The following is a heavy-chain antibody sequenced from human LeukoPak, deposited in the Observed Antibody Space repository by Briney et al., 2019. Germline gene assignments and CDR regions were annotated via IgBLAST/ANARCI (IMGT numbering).Heavy chain of an antibody. J-gene: IGHJ4*02. V-gene: IGHV3-23*01. CDR3: ARDVGYYYDSSGYYD. CDR2: ISGSGGST. D-gene: IGHD3-22*01. CDR1: GFTFSSYA. Sequence: HPGGSLRLSCAASGFTFSSYAMSWVRQAPGKGLEWVSAISGSGGSTYYADSVKGRFTISRDNAKNTLYLQMNSLRAEDTAVYYCARDVGYYYDSSGYYDWGQGTLVTVSS.